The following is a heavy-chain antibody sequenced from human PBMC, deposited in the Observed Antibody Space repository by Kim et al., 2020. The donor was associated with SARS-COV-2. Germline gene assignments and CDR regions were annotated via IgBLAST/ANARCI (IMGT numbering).Heavy chain of an antibody. CDR2: IYYSGST. J-gene: IGHJ4*02. CDR3: ASIAVGLFDY. V-gene: IGHV4-39*01. D-gene: IGHD6-19*01. Sequence: SETLSLTCTVSGGSISSSSYYWGWIRQPPGKGLEWIGSIYYSGSTYYNPSLKSRVTISVDTSKNQFSLKLSSVTAADTAVYYCASIAVGLFDYWGQGTLVTVSS. CDR1: GGSISSSSYY.